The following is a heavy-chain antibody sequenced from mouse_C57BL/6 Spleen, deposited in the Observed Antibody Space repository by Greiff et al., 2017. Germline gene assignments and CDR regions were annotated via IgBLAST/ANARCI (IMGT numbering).Heavy chain of an antibody. J-gene: IGHJ2*01. V-gene: IGHV5-9-1*02. CDR3: TRASYDYDPSGFGY. CDR2: ISSGGDYI. CDR1: GFTFSSYA. Sequence: EVQLVESGEGLVKPGGSLKLSCAASGFTFSSYAMSWVRQTPEKRLEWVAYISSGGDYIYYADTVKGRFTISRDNARNTLYLQMSSLKSEDTAMYYCTRASYDYDPSGFGYWGQGTTLTVSS. D-gene: IGHD2-4*01.